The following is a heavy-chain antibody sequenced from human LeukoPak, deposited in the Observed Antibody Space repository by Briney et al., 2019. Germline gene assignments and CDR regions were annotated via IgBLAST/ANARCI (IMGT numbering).Heavy chain of an antibody. CDR2: IKQDGSEK. CDR1: GFTFSNYW. D-gene: IGHD3-10*01. V-gene: IGHV3-7*05. J-gene: IGHJ4*02. Sequence: GGSLRLSCAASGFTFSNYWMSWVRQAPGKGLEWVANIKQDGSEKYYVDSVKGRFTFSRDNAKNSLFLQMNSLRAEDTAVHYCTSLGNYSSGSFSFNYWGQGTLVTVSS. CDR3: TSLGNYSSGSFSFNY.